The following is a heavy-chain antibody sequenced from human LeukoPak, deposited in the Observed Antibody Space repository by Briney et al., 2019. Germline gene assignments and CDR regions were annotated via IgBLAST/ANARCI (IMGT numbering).Heavy chain of an antibody. Sequence: PGGSLRLSCAASGFTFSSYAMSWVRQAPGKGLEWVSAISGSGGSTYYADSVKGRFTISRDNSKNTLYLQMNSLRAEDTAVYYCAKDLWDSGGYLNYYYGMDVWGQGTTVTVSS. CDR3: AKDLWDSGGYLNYYYGMDV. D-gene: IGHD1-26*01. V-gene: IGHV3-23*01. CDR2: ISGSGGST. J-gene: IGHJ6*02. CDR1: GFTFSSYA.